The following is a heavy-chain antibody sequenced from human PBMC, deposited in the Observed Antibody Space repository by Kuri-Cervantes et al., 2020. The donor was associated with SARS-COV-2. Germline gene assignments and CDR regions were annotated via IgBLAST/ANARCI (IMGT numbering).Heavy chain of an antibody. V-gene: IGHV4-61*02. CDR2: IYTSGST. D-gene: IGHD4-11*01. CDR1: GGSISSSSYY. CDR3: ARGGSGNYPNLLGY. J-gene: IGHJ4*02. Sequence: LRLSCTVSGGSISSSSYYWGWIRQPPGKGLEWIGRIYTSGSTNYNPSLKSRVTISVDTSKNQFSLKLSSVTAADTAVYYCARGGSGNYPNLLGYWGQGTLVTVSS.